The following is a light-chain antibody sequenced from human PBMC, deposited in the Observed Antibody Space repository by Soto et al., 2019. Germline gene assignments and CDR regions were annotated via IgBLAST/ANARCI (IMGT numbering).Light chain of an antibody. Sequence: QSALTQTHSASGTPGQRVTISCSGSSSNIGTSSVHWFQQLPGTAPKLLISTTNQRPSGVPERFSGSKSGTSASLAISGLQSEDEADYYCAAWDDSLNGHAFGTGTKVTVL. V-gene: IGLV1-44*01. J-gene: IGLJ1*01. CDR2: TTN. CDR3: AAWDDSLNGHA. CDR1: SSNIGTSS.